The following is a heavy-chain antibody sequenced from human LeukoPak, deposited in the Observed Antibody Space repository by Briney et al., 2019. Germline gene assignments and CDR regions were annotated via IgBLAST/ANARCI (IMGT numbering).Heavy chain of an antibody. V-gene: IGHV3-30*03. CDR1: GFTFSSYG. Sequence: SGGSLRLSCAASGFTFSSYGMHWVRQAPGKGLEWVAVISYDGSNKYYADFVKGRFTISRDNAKNSLYLQMNSLRAEDTAVYYCARTGGSQGGNYWGQGTLVTVSS. D-gene: IGHD1-26*01. J-gene: IGHJ4*02. CDR2: ISYDGSNK. CDR3: ARTGGSQGGNY.